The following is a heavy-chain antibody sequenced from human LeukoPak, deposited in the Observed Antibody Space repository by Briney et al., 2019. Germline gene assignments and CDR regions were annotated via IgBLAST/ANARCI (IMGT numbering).Heavy chain of an antibody. J-gene: IGHJ6*03. V-gene: IGHV4-4*07. CDR1: GGSISSYY. CDR3: ARDGTYSSSWYFNDYYCYMDV. Sequence: SETLSLTCTVSGGSISSYYWSWIRQPAGRGLEWIGRIYTSGSTNYNPSLKSRVTMSVDTSKNQFSLKLSSVTAADTAVYYCARDGTYSSSWYFNDYYCYMDVWGKGTTVTISS. D-gene: IGHD6-13*01. CDR2: IYTSGST.